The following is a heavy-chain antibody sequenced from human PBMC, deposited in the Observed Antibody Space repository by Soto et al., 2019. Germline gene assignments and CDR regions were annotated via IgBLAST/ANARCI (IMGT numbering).Heavy chain of an antibody. D-gene: IGHD6-19*01. J-gene: IGHJ4*02. CDR1: GFTFSDYA. CDR3: AKGGRQWLVTSNFNY. Sequence: VQLVESGGGVVQPGRSLRLSCAASGFTFSDYAMHWVRQAPGKGLEWVAVVSHDGRNTHYADSVKGRFTISRDSCKNTVFLEMTSLRAEDTPVYYCAKGGRQWLVTSNFNYWGQGALVTVSS. V-gene: IGHV3-30*18. CDR2: VSHDGRNT.